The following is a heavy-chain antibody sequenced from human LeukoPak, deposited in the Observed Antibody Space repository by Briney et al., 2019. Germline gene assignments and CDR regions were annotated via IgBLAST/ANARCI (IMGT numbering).Heavy chain of an antibody. CDR2: IKQDGSEK. V-gene: IGHV3-7*01. Sequence: PGGSLRLSCAASGFTFSSYWMSWVRQAPGKGLEWVDSIKQDGSEKYYVDSVKGRFTISRDNAKNSLYLQMNSLRAEDTALYYCARAPGEGWFDPWGQGTLVTVSS. J-gene: IGHJ5*02. CDR1: GFTFSSYW. D-gene: IGHD4-17*01. CDR3: ARAPGEGWFDP.